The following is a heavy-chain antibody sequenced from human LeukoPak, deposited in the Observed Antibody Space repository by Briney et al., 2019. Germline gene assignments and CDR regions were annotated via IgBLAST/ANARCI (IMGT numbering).Heavy chain of an antibody. CDR3: ARDATIPAAAGTFDY. J-gene: IGHJ4*02. V-gene: IGHV3-30*04. CDR1: GFTFSSYA. CDR2: ISYDGSNK. Sequence: PGGSLRLSCAASGFTFSSYAMRWVRQAPGKGLEWVALISYDGSNKYYADSVKGRFTISRDNSKNTLYLQMNSLRAEDTAVYYCARDATIPAAAGTFDYWGQGTLVTVSS. D-gene: IGHD6-13*01.